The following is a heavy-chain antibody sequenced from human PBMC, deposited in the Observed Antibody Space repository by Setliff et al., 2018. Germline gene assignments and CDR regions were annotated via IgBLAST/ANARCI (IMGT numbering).Heavy chain of an antibody. CDR1: GFTFSDYY. J-gene: IGHJ4*02. CDR2: VSPRSTFI. D-gene: IGHD3-9*01. Sequence: PGGSLRLSCAASGFTFSDYYMSWIRQAPGKGLEWVSYVSPRSTFIHVADSVRGRFTVSRDDARGSVLLQMNSLRAEDTGIYYCATSSYYDNAGYRFFDNWGQGTLVTVSS. CDR3: ATSSYYDNAGYRFFDN. V-gene: IGHV3-11*06.